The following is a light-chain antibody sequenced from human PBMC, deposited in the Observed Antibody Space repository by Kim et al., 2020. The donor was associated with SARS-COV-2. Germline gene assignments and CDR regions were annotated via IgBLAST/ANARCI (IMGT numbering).Light chain of an antibody. V-gene: IGKV1-17*01. CDR2: GAS. CDR1: QVIGSS. Sequence: DIQMTQSPSSLSASVGDRITITCRASQVIGSSLGWYQQKPGKAPKRLIYGASVLQSGVPSRFSGSGSGTEFTLTISSLQPEDIATYYCLQHYTYSWTFGQGTKVDIK. CDR3: LQHYTYSWT. J-gene: IGKJ1*01.